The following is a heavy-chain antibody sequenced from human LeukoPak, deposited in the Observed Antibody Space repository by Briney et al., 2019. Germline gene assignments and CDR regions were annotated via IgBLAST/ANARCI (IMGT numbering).Heavy chain of an antibody. CDR3: AKEQSSSGFFDY. CDR2: IRTKANTYAT. V-gene: IGHV3-73*01. CDR1: GFSFSDSA. Sequence: PGGSLRLSCATSGFSFSDSAMHWVRQASGKGPEWVGRIRTKANTYATAYAASVKGRFTISRDDSKNTAYLQMNSLRAEDTAVYYCAKEQSSSGFFDYWGQGTLVTVSS. D-gene: IGHD6-6*01. J-gene: IGHJ4*02.